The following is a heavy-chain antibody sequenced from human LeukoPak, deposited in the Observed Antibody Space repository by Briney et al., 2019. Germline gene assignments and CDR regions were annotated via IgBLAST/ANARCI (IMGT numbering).Heavy chain of an antibody. CDR1: GGSISSGVSY. CDR2: IYYSGTT. V-gene: IGHV4-31*03. J-gene: IGHJ6*03. CDR3: ASTYGDYYNYYYYYMGV. Sequence: SETPSLTCTVSGGSISSGVSYWSWLRQLPGKGLEWIGYIYYSGTTYYNPSLKSRVTISVDTSKNQFSLRLSSVTAADTAVYYCASTYGDYYNYYYYYMGVWGKGTTVSVSS. D-gene: IGHD4-17*01.